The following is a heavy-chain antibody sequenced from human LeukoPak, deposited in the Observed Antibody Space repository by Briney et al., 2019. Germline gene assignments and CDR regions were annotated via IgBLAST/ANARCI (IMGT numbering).Heavy chain of an antibody. CDR3: AKPYFRGVGAFDI. J-gene: IGHJ3*02. D-gene: IGHD3-10*02. V-gene: IGHV3-9*01. Sequence: GTSLRLSCAASGFTFHDSAMHWVRQAPGKGLEWVSSIDRNSANEAYTDSVKGRFSISRDNAKKSLYLQMNSLRAEDTALYYCAKPYFRGVGAFDIWGQGTMVTVFS. CDR2: IDRNSANE. CDR1: GFTFHDSA.